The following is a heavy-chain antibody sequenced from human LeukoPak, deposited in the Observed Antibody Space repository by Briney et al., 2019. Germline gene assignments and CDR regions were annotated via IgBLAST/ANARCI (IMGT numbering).Heavy chain of an antibody. CDR2: ISGSGGST. J-gene: IGHJ4*02. Sequence: GGSLRLPCSGPGFPFSGLAMAWVRQAPGKGLEWAPAISGSGGSTYYADPGKGRFTISRDNSKNTLYLQMNSLRAEDTAVYYCAKGKATVTTWWFDYWGQGTLVTVSS. CDR3: AKGKATVTTWWFDY. CDR1: GFPFSGLA. V-gene: IGHV3-23*01. D-gene: IGHD4-17*01.